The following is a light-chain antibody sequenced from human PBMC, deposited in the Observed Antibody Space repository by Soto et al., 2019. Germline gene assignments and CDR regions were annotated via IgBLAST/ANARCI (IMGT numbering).Light chain of an antibody. J-gene: IGKJ4*01. CDR1: QSVGSY. V-gene: IGKV3-11*01. CDR2: DAS. Sequence: EIVLTQSPATLSLSPGERATLSCRASQSVGSYLAWYQQRPGQAPRLLIYDASNRVAGIPARFSGSGSGTDCTLTISSLEPEDFAVYYCQQRSNWPITVGGGTNIEIK. CDR3: QQRSNWPIT.